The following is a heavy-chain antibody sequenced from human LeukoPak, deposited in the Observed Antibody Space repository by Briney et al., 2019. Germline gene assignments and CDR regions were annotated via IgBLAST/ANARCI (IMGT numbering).Heavy chain of an antibody. CDR2: LSGSGDST. CDR3: AKDPAGYSYGPYAFDI. V-gene: IGHV3-23*01. CDR1: GFTFSCYP. J-gene: IGHJ3*02. Sequence: GGSLRLSCAASGFTFSCYPMSCPPEPPGKALEWVADLSGSGDSTYYAGSVKGRFTVSRDNSKNTLYLQMNSLRAEDTAVYYCAKDPAGYSYGPYAFDIWGQGTMVTVSS. D-gene: IGHD5-18*01.